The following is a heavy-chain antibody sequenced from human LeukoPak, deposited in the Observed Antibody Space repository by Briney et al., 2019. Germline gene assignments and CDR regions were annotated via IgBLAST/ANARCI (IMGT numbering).Heavy chain of an antibody. V-gene: IGHV3-30-3*01. Sequence: GGSLRLSCAASGFTFSSYAVHWVRQAPGKGLEWVAVISYDGSNKYYADSVKGRFTISRDNSKNTLYLQMNSLRAEDTAVYYCARDFYSIAVAGYFDLWGRGTLVTVSS. CDR3: ARDFYSIAVAGYFDL. D-gene: IGHD6-19*01. CDR2: ISYDGSNK. J-gene: IGHJ2*01. CDR1: GFTFSSYA.